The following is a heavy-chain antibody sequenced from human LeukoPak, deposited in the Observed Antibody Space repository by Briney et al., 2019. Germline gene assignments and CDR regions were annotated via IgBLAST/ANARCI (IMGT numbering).Heavy chain of an antibody. V-gene: IGHV3-74*01. D-gene: IGHD6-19*01. CDR1: GFALSSYW. CDR2: INGDGSYT. CDR3: ARVGYSSGWSHFDS. J-gene: IGHJ4*02. Sequence: GGSLRLSCAASGFALSSYWMHWVRQAPGEGLVWVSRINGDGSYTNYADSVKGRFTISRDNARNTLYLQMSSLRAEDTAVYFCARVGYSSGWSHFDSWGQGTLVTVSS.